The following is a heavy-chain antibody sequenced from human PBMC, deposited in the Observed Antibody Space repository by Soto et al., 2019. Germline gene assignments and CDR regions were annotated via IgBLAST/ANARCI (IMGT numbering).Heavy chain of an antibody. Sequence: GSLRLSCAGSGFTFSSYEMNWVRQAPCKGLEWISYISSSGGTIYYADSVKGRFTISRDNAKNSLSLQMNSLRAEDTAVYYCARVQKGIVVLISYYFDYWGQGTPVTVSS. D-gene: IGHD3-22*01. CDR3: ARVQKGIVVLISYYFDY. V-gene: IGHV3-48*03. CDR2: ISSSGGTI. CDR1: GFTFSSYE. J-gene: IGHJ4*02.